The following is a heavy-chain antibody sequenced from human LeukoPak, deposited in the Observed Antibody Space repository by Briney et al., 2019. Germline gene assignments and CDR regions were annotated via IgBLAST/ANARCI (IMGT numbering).Heavy chain of an antibody. D-gene: IGHD5-18*01. CDR1: GFTFSSYG. J-gene: IGHJ3*02. Sequence: GGSLRLSCAASGFTFSSYGMHWVRQAPGKGLEWVSYISSSGSTIYYADSVKGRFTISRDNAKNSLYLQMNSLRAEDTAVYYCARVLRGYSYGLGAFDIWGQGTMVTVSS. CDR3: ARVLRGYSYGLGAFDI. CDR2: ISSSGSTI. V-gene: IGHV3-48*04.